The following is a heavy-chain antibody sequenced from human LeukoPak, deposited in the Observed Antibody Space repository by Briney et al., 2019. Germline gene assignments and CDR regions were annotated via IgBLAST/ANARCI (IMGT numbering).Heavy chain of an antibody. J-gene: IGHJ4*02. Sequence: PGRSLSLSCAASGFTFDDYAMHWVRQAPGKGLEWVSGISWNSGSIGYADSVKGRFTISRDNSKNTVFLQMNSLRPEDTAVYYCAKEREDLVVVAAAMRGYIWGQGTLVTVSS. D-gene: IGHD2-2*01. CDR1: GFTFDDYA. CDR3: AKEREDLVVVAAAMRGYI. V-gene: IGHV3-9*01. CDR2: ISWNSGSI.